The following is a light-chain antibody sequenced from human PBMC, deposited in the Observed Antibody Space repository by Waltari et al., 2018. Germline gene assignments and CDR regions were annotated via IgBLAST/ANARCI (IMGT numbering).Light chain of an antibody. CDR2: GTF. CDR3: QQYDISPLT. V-gene: IGKV3-20*01. J-gene: IGKJ4*01. CDR1: QTIRTTY. Sequence: EIVLTQSPGTLSLSPGEGGTLSCRTSQTIRTTYLAWYQQKPGQAPTLLIYGTFTRATGIPDRFTGSGSGTDFSLTISSLEPEDFATYYCQQYDISPLTFGGGTKVEIK.